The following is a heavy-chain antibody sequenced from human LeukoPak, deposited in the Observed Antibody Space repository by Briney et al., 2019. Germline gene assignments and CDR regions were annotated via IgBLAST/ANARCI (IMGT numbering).Heavy chain of an antibody. CDR2: INPNSGGT. CDR3: ASGCSYSTGSPYYYYYMDV. V-gene: IGHV1-2*02. J-gene: IGHJ6*03. D-gene: IGHD6-13*01. Sequence: GASVKVSCKASGYTFTGYYMHWVRQAPGQGLEWMGWINPNSGGTNYAQKFQGRVTMTRDTSISTAYMELSRLRSDDTAVYYCASGCSYSTGSPYYYYYMDVWGKGTTVTVSS. CDR1: GYTFTGYY.